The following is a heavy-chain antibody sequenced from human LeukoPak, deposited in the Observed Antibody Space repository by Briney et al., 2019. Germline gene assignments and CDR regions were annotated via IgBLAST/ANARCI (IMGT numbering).Heavy chain of an antibody. Sequence: ASVKVSCKASGGTFSSYAISWVRQAPGQGLEWMGGIIPIFGTANYAQKFQGRVTITADESTSTAYMELSSLRSEDTAVYYCASAREGYSSSSTFDYWGQGTLVTVSS. V-gene: IGHV1-69*13. CDR2: IIPIFGTA. J-gene: IGHJ4*02. D-gene: IGHD6-6*01. CDR1: GGTFSSYA. CDR3: ASAREGYSSSSTFDY.